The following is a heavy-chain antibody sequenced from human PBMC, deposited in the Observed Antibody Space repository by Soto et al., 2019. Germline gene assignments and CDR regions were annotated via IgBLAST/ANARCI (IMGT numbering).Heavy chain of an antibody. CDR1: GYKFTTYW. D-gene: IGHD2-2*01. J-gene: IGHJ4*02. CDR2: VYPDDSDT. CDR3: ARPTYCSSTHCSPFDY. V-gene: IGHV5-51*01. Sequence: GESLKISCKGSGYKFTTYWIGWVRQMPGKGLEWMGIVYPDDSDTRYSPSFQGQVTISADKSISTAYLQWSSLEASDTAMYYCARPTYCSSTHCSPFDYWGQGTLVTVSS.